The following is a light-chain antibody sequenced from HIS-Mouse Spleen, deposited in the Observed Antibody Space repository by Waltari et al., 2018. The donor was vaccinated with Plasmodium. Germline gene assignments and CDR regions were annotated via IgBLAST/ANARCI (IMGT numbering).Light chain of an antibody. J-gene: IGLJ2*01. CDR3: QAWDSSTVV. V-gene: IGLV3-1*01. CDR2: LDS. Sequence: SYELTQPPSVSVSPGQTASITCSGDKLGDKYACWYQQKPGQSPVLVIYLDSKRPSGIPELFSASNAGNTATLTIMGTQAVDEADYYGQAWDSSTVVFGGGTKLTVL. CDR1: KLGDKY.